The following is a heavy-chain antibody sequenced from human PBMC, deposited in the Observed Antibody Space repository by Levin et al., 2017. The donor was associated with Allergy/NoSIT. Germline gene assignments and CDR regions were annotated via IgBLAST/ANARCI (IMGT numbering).Heavy chain of an antibody. CDR1: GFAFSSFS. CDR3: TRADISDDY. V-gene: IGHV3-48*01. Sequence: PGESLKISCAASGFAFSSFSMNWVRQAPGKGLECISYITGSSNMISYADSVKGRFTVSRDNAKNSLYLQMNSLRAEDTAVYYCTRADISDDYWGQGTLVTVSS. J-gene: IGHJ4*02. D-gene: IGHD3-9*01. CDR2: ITGSSNMI.